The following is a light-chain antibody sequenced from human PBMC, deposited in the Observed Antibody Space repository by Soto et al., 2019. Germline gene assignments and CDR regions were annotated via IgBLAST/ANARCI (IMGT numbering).Light chain of an antibody. CDR1: QTINNY. Sequence: DTQMTQSPPSLSASVGDRVTISCRASQTINNYLNWYQQKPGEAPKVLISAASTLQSGVPSRFSGSGSGTDFSLTITGLRPEDSASYYCQQSDTLPYTFGQGTKLEIK. V-gene: IGKV1-39*01. CDR2: AAS. J-gene: IGKJ2*01. CDR3: QQSDTLPYT.